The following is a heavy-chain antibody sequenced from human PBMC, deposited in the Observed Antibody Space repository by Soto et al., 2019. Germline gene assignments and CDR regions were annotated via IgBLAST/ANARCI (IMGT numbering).Heavy chain of an antibody. Sequence: EVQLVESGGGLVQPGGSLRLSCAASEFAFNTYWMHWVRQVPGKGLEWVSRINGDGITRTYADPVKGRFTISRDNAENIPHLQMNSLRAEDTAMYYCARYQAYGLDVWGQGTTVTVSS. CDR1: EFAFNTYW. CDR3: ARYQAYGLDV. J-gene: IGHJ6*02. V-gene: IGHV3-74*03. CDR2: INGDGITR.